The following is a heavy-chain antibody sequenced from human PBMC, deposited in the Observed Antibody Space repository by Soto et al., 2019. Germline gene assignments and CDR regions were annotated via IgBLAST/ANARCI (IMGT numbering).Heavy chain of an antibody. Sequence: QVQLQESGPRLMKPSETLSLTCTVSGASISNHYCQWFRQPPGKGLEWIGYIHNTGGTNYNPSLKSPVTISLETSKNQFSLKLTSVTFADTAVYYCATGGGWLTDYWGQGIRVTVSS. CDR2: IHNTGGT. V-gene: IGHV4-59*11. J-gene: IGHJ4*02. D-gene: IGHD6-19*01. CDR1: GASISNHY. CDR3: ATGGGWLTDY.